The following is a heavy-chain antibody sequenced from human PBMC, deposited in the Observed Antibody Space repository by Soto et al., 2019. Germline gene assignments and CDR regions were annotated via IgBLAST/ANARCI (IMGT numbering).Heavy chain of an antibody. J-gene: IGHJ4*02. CDR3: ARGVIPPGFDY. Sequence: GGSXRLSCAASGFTFSSYAMSWVRQAPGKGLEWVSAISGSGGSTYYADSVKGRFTISRDNSKNTLYLQMNSLRAEDTAVYYCARGVIPPGFDYWGQGTLVTVSS. V-gene: IGHV3-23*01. CDR1: GFTFSSYA. D-gene: IGHD3-16*02. CDR2: ISGSGGST.